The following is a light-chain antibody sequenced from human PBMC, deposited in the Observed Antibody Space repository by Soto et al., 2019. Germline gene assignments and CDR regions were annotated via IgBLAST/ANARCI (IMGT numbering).Light chain of an antibody. J-gene: IGKJ2*01. CDR3: MQGSHWPYT. CDR1: QSLVNSDGIFS. Sequence: DVVLTQSPLSLPVPLGQPASISGRPSQSLVNSDGIFSWNWFQQRPGQSPSGLIYKVSNRDYGVPDRFSGSGSGTDFTLEISRVEAEDVGVYYCMQGSHWPYTFGQGTKLEIK. CDR2: KVS. V-gene: IGKV2-30*01.